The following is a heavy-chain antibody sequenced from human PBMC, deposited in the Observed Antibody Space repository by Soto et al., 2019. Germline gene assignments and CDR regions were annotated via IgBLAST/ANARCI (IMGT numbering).Heavy chain of an antibody. V-gene: IGHV3-21*01. D-gene: IGHD3-22*01. CDR3: ARYDSSGYYWPYYYYGMDV. Sequence: EVQLVESGGGLVKPGGSLRLSCAASGFTFSTYSMNWVRQAPGKGLEWVSSISSSSSYIYYADSVKGRFTISRDNAKNSLYLQIHSLRAEDTAVYYCARYDSSGYYWPYYYYGMDVWGQGTTVTVSS. J-gene: IGHJ6*02. CDR1: GFTFSTYS. CDR2: ISSSSSYI.